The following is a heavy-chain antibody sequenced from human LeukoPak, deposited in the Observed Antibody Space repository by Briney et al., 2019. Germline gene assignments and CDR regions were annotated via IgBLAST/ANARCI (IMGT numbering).Heavy chain of an antibody. Sequence: GRSLRLSCAASGFTFSSYAMHWVRQAPSKGLEWVAVISYDGSNKYYADSVKGRFTISRDNSKNTLYLQMNSLRAEDTAVCYCARGVFYWGQGTLVTVSS. D-gene: IGHD3-3*01. CDR2: ISYDGSNK. V-gene: IGHV3-30-3*01. J-gene: IGHJ4*02. CDR1: GFTFSSYA. CDR3: ARGVFY.